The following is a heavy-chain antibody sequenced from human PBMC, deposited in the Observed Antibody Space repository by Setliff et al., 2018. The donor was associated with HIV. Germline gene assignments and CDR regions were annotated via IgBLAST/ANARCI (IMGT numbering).Heavy chain of an antibody. CDR2: ISDSSFHI. V-gene: IGHV3-21*01. Sequence: GGSLRLSCAASGFPFSIYSMHWVRQAPGKGLEWVSSISDSSFHIYYADSVKGRFTISRDNAKNSLYLQMNSLRADDTAVYYCARSPANGGHDAFDIWGQGTMVTVSS. J-gene: IGHJ3*02. CDR3: ARSPANGGHDAFDI. D-gene: IGHD6-25*01. CDR1: GFPFSIYS.